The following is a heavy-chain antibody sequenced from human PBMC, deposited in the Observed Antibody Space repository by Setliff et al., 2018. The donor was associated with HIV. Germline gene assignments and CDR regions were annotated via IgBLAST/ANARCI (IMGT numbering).Heavy chain of an antibody. V-gene: IGHV4-39*01. CDR3: ARRGEVCSRTSCYAFDV. CDR2: IHYTGST. Sequence: PSETLSLTCTVSGGSTSSDVYYWGWIRQPPGKALEWSGDIHYTGSTHYNMSLASRVTMSVDTSKNQFSLGLNSVTAADTAVYYCARRGEVCSRTSCYAFDVWGQGAMVTVSS. J-gene: IGHJ3*01. D-gene: IGHD2-2*01. CDR1: GGSTSSDVYY.